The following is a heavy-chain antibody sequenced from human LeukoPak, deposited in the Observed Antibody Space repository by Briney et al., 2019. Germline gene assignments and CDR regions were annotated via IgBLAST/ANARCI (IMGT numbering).Heavy chain of an antibody. Sequence: GGSLRLSCAASGFTFSDYYMIGIRQAPGKGLEHISKISSSSNTISYAESVEGRFTVSRDNAKKSLYLQMNSLRAEDTAVYYCARDNNGGDYWGQGTLVTVSS. CDR1: GFTFSDYY. J-gene: IGHJ4*02. CDR3: ARDNNGGDY. CDR2: ISSSSNTI. D-gene: IGHD3-16*01. V-gene: IGHV3-11*04.